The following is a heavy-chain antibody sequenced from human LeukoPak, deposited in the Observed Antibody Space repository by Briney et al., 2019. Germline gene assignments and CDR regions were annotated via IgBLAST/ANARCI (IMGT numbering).Heavy chain of an antibody. V-gene: IGHV4-34*01. Sequence: SETLSLTCAVYGGSFSGYYWSWIGQPPGKGLEWIGEINHSGSTNYNPSLKSRVTISVDTSKNQFSLKLSSVTAADTAVYYRARGRTIVGATPAVGPARGGRSKAFDPWGQGTLVTVSS. CDR1: GGSFSGYY. CDR2: INHSGST. D-gene: IGHD1-26*01. J-gene: IGHJ5*02. CDR3: ARGRTIVGATPAVGPARGGRSKAFDP.